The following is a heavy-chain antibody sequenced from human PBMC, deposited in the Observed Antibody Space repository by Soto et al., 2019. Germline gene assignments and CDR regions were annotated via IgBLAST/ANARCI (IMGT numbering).Heavy chain of an antibody. Sequence: GGSLRLSCAASGFTFSSYEMNWVRQAPGKGLEWVSYISSSGSTLYYADSVKGRFTISRDNAKNSLYLQMNSLRAEDTAVYYCARGYCSSTSCYPILQPLDVWGQGTTVTVSS. CDR2: ISSSGSTL. D-gene: IGHD2-2*01. V-gene: IGHV3-48*03. CDR1: GFTFSSYE. J-gene: IGHJ6*02. CDR3: ARGYCSSTSCYPILQPLDV.